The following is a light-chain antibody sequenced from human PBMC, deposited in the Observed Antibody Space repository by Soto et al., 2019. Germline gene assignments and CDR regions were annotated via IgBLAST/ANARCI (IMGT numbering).Light chain of an antibody. V-gene: IGKV3-20*01. Sequence: ESVLTQSPGTLSLSPGERATLSCRASQSISIDSLAWYQQKPGQAPRLLISGASSRATGIPDRFRGSGSGTDFTLPISRLEPEDFAVYYCQQYGRSSWTFGQGTKVEIK. J-gene: IGKJ1*01. CDR3: QQYGRSSWT. CDR1: QSISIDS. CDR2: GAS.